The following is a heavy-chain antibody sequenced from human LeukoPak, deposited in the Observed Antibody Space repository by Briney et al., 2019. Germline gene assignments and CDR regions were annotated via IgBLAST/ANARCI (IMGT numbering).Heavy chain of an antibody. CDR3: ARLGVPGSANWYYFDY. V-gene: IGHV1-24*01. D-gene: IGHD1-26*01. CDR2: FDPEDGET. Sequence: GASVKVSCKVSGYTLTELSMHWVRQAPGKGLEWMGGFDPEDGETIYAQKFQGRVTMTEDTSTDTAYMELRSLRSDDTAVYYCARLGVPGSANWYYFDYWGQGTLVTVSS. CDR1: GYTLTELS. J-gene: IGHJ4*02.